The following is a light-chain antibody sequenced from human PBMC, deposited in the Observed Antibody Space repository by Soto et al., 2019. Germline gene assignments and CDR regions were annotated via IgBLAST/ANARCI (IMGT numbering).Light chain of an antibody. Sequence: QSALTQPASVSGSPGQSITISCTGTSSDVGSYNLVSWYQQHPGKAPKLMIYEGSKRPSGVSSRFSGSKSGNTASLTISGLQAEDEADYYCCSYAGSTTFVVFGGGTKLTVL. V-gene: IGLV2-23*03. CDR1: SSDVGSYNL. CDR2: EGS. J-gene: IGLJ2*01. CDR3: CSYAGSTTFVV.